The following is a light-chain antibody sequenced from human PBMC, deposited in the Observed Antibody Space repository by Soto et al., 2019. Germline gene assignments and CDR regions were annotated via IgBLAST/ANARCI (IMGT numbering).Light chain of an antibody. Sequence: DIQMTQSPSTLSXXXXXXXXXXCRASQTISSWLAWXXQKPGXXPXXLIYKASTLESGVPSRFSGSGSGTDFTLTINNLQPDDLATYICQQYKSYSTFGRGTKVDIK. J-gene: IGKJ1*01. V-gene: IGKV1-5*03. CDR1: QTISSW. CDR2: KAS. CDR3: QQYKSYST.